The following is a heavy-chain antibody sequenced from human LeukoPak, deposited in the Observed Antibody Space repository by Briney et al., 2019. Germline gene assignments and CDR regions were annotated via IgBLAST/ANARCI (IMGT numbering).Heavy chain of an antibody. Sequence: GRSLRLSCAASGFTFSSYAMHWVRQAPGKGLEWVAVISYDGSNKYYADSVKGRFTISRDNSKNTLYLQMNSLRAEDTAVYYCARDGGNLVRGSFDYWGQGTLVTVSS. CDR3: ARDGGNLVRGSFDY. CDR2: ISYDGSNK. D-gene: IGHD3-10*01. J-gene: IGHJ4*02. V-gene: IGHV3-30-3*01. CDR1: GFTFSSYA.